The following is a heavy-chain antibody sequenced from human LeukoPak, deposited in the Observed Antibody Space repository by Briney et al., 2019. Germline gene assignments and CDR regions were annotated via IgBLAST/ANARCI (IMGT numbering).Heavy chain of an antibody. V-gene: IGHV4-31*03. D-gene: IGHD6-19*01. J-gene: IGHJ4*02. CDR3: ASGQMFTSGGFDY. CDR1: GGSISSGGYY. CDR2: IYYSGST. Sequence: PSQTLSLTCTVSGGSISSGGYYWNWIRQHPGKGLEWIGYIYYSGSTHYNPSLKSRVTISVDTSNNQFSLKLSSVTAADTAVYYCASGQMFTSGGFDYWGQGTLVTVSS.